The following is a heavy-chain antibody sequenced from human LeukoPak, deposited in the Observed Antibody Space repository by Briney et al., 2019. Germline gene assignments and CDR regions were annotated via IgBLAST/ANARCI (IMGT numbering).Heavy chain of an antibody. CDR2: INPNSGGT. D-gene: IGHD4-17*01. V-gene: IGHV1-2*02. CDR3: TTAYEIGEDAFDI. CDR1: GYTFTGYY. Sequence: ASVKVSCKASGYTFTGYYMNWVRQAPGQGKEGRGWINPNSGGTNYAQKFKGRVTMTRDTSISTAYMELSRLRSDDTAVFNRTTAYEIGEDAFDIWGQGTMVTVSS. J-gene: IGHJ3*02.